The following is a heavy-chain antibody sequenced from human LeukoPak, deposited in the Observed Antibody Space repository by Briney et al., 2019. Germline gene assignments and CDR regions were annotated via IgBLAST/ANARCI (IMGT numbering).Heavy chain of an antibody. CDR3: ARGGGFDP. CDR2: ISYDGSNK. V-gene: IGHV3-30-3*01. J-gene: IGHJ5*02. CDR1: GFTFSSYA. Sequence: GRSLRLSCAASGFTFSSYAMHWVRQAPGKGLEWVAVISYDGSNKYYADSVKGRFTISRDNSKNTLYLQMNSLRAEDTAVYYCARGGGFDPWGQGTLVTVSS. D-gene: IGHD3-10*01.